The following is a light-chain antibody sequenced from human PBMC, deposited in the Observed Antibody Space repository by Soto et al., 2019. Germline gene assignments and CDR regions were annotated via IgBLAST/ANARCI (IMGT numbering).Light chain of an antibody. CDR3: QQYGGS. CDR2: GAS. Sequence: EFVLTQFPGTLSLSPGERATVFCRASQSVSSTYLAWYQQQPGQAPRLLIYGASSRATGIPDRFIGSGSGTDFTLTISRLEPEDFAVYYCQQYGGSFGQGTKLEIK. CDR1: QSVSSTY. J-gene: IGKJ2*01. V-gene: IGKV3-20*01.